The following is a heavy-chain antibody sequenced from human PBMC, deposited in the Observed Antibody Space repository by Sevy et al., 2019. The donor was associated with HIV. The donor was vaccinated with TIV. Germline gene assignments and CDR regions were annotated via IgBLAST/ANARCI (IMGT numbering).Heavy chain of an antibody. CDR3: ARAVVVAAIFDY. CDR1: GYTFTGYY. J-gene: IGHJ4*02. CDR2: INPNSGGT. V-gene: IGHV1-2*02. D-gene: IGHD2-15*01. Sequence: ASVMVSCKASGYTFTGYYMHWVRQAPGQGLEWMGWINPNSGGTNYAQKFQGRVTMTRDMSISTAYMELSRLRSDDTAVYYCARAVVVAAIFDYWGQGTLVTVSS.